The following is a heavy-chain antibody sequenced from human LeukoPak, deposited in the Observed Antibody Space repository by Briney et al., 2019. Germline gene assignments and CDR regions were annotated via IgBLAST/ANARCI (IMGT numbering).Heavy chain of an antibody. J-gene: IGHJ4*02. Sequence: GGSLRLSCAASGFTFSSYGMHWVRQAPGKGLEWVAVIWYDGSKKYYADSVKGRFTISRDNSKNTVYLQMNSLRAEDTAVYYCARVSPEIVVVTGTGAPDYWGQGTLVTVSS. CDR2: IWYDGSKK. D-gene: IGHD2-21*02. CDR1: GFTFSSYG. V-gene: IGHV3-33*01. CDR3: ARVSPEIVVVTGTGAPDY.